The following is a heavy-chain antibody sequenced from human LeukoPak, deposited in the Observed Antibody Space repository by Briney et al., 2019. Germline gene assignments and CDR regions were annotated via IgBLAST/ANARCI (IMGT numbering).Heavy chain of an antibody. V-gene: IGHV3-21*01. J-gene: IGHJ4*02. D-gene: IGHD3-22*01. CDR2: ISSSSSYI. CDR1: GITFSSYS. CDR3: ARPDYYDSSGYFH. Sequence: TGGSLRLSCAASGITFSSYSMNWVRQAPGKGLEWVSSISSSSSYIYYADSVKGRFTISRDNAKNSLYLQMNSLRAEDTAVYYCARPDYYDSSGYFHWGQGTLVTVSS.